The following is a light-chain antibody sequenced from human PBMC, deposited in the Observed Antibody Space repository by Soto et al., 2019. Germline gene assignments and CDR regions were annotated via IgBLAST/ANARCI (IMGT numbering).Light chain of an antibody. J-gene: IGLJ1*01. CDR1: SSVVGGYNY. V-gene: IGLV2-14*01. CDR2: EFS. CDR3: FSYASSTAYV. Sequence: QSVLTLPASMSGSPGQPITISCTGTSSVVGGYNYVTWYQLHPGKVLKRMIYEFSNRPSGISNRFSASKSGNTASLPISGLQAEDEADHYCFSYASSTAYVFGSGTKVTVL.